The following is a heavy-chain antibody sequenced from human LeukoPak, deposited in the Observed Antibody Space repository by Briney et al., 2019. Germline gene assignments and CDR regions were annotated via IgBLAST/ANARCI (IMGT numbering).Heavy chain of an antibody. Sequence: RASVKVSCKTSGYTFTTYYMHWVRQAPGQGLEWMGWISAYNGNTNYAQKLQGRVTMTTDTSTSTAYMELRSLRSDDTAVYYCARIVVVPAAKTYYMDVWGKGTTVTVSS. CDR1: GYTFTTYY. D-gene: IGHD2-2*01. CDR3: ARIVVVPAAKTYYMDV. CDR2: ISAYNGNT. V-gene: IGHV1-18*04. J-gene: IGHJ6*03.